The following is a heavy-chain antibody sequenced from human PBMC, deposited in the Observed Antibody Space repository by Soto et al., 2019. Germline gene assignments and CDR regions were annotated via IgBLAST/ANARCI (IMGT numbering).Heavy chain of an antibody. Sequence: QAQLVESGGGVVQPGGSLRLSCAASGVTFSNYAMPWVRQAPGKGLEWVAGIFRDVSKQNYGESVKGGFTISRDNSRNTLYRQMNSRRAEDTAVYYGAKSGLPFVELFPVWGQGTTVTVSS. CDR1: GVTFSNYA. D-gene: IGHD3-3*01. J-gene: IGHJ6*02. CDR2: IFRDVSKQ. CDR3: AKSGLPFVELFPV. V-gene: IGHV3-30*18.